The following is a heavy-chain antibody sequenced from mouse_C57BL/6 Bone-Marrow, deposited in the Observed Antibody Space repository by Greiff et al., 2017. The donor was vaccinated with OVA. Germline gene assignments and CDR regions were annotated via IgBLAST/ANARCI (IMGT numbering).Heavy chain of an antibody. Sequence: EVQRVESGGDLVKPGGSLKLSCAASGFTFSSYGMSWVRQTPDKRLEWVATISSGGSYTYYPDSVKGRFTISRDNAKNTLYLQMSSLKSEDTAMYYCARRLYYYGSSYWGQGTLVTVSA. CDR3: ARRLYYYGSSY. CDR1: GFTFSSYG. J-gene: IGHJ3*01. CDR2: ISSGGSYT. D-gene: IGHD1-1*01. V-gene: IGHV5-6*01.